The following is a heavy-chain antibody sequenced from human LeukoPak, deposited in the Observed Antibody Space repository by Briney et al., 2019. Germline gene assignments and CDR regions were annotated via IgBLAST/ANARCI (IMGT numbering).Heavy chain of an antibody. D-gene: IGHD4-17*01. V-gene: IGHV3-7*03. CDR3: ARVPPDDYGDYYYFDY. Sequence: GGSLRLSCAASGFTFSSYWMSWVRQAPGKGLEWVANIKQDGSEKYYVDSVKGRFTISRDNAKNSLYLQLNSLRAEDTALYYCARVPPDDYGDYYYFDYWGQGVLVTVSS. J-gene: IGHJ4*02. CDR1: GFTFSSYW. CDR2: IKQDGSEK.